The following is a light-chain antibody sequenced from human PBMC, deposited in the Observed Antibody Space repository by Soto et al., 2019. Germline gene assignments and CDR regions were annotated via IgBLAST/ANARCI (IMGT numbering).Light chain of an antibody. CDR2: RAS. CDR1: QNINDW. Sequence: DIQMTQSPSTLSASVGDRVTITCRANQNINDWLAWYQQKPGKAPKLLIYRASSLESGVPSRFSGSGSGAEFTLTISSLQPDDFATYYCQQYYSYLRTFGQGNKLEIK. V-gene: IGKV1-5*03. J-gene: IGKJ2*01. CDR3: QQYYSYLRT.